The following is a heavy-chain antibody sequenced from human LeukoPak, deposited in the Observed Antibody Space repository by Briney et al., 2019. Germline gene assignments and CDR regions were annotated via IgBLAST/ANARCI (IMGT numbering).Heavy chain of an antibody. CDR3: ARDPIDYYDSSGYWKSDNWFDH. CDR1: GYTVTGYY. Sequence: GASVKVSCKASGYTVTGYYMHWVRQAPGQGLEWMGWINPNSGGTNYAQKFQGRGTMTRDTSISTAYMELSRLRSDDTAVYYCARDPIDYYDSSGYWKSDNWFDHWGQGTLVTVSS. V-gene: IGHV1-2*02. J-gene: IGHJ5*02. CDR2: INPNSGGT. D-gene: IGHD3-22*01.